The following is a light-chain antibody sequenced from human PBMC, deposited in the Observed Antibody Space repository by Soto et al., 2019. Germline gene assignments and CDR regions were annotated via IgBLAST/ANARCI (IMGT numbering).Light chain of an antibody. CDR2: DVN. Sequence: QSALTQPASVSGSPGQSITISCTGTSSDIGGYEYVSWYQQYPGKAPKLMIYDVNNRSSGVSARFSGSNSGNTASLTISGLQAEDEGDYYCHSMKTSRTTRFVFGTGTKLTVL. J-gene: IGLJ1*01. CDR1: SSDIGGYEY. V-gene: IGLV2-14*01. CDR3: HSMKTSRTTRFV.